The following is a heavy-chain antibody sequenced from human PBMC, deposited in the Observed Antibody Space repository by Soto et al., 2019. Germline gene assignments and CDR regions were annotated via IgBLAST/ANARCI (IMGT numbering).Heavy chain of an antibody. D-gene: IGHD6-6*01. CDR1: GGSFSGYY. Sequence: SETLSLTCAVYGGSFSGYYWSWIRQPPGKGLEWIGEINHSGSTNYNPSLKSRVTISVDTSKNQFSLKLSSVTAADTAVYYCARAGRIAARRHWFDPWGQGTLVTVPS. J-gene: IGHJ5*02. CDR2: INHSGST. V-gene: IGHV4-34*01. CDR3: ARAGRIAARRHWFDP.